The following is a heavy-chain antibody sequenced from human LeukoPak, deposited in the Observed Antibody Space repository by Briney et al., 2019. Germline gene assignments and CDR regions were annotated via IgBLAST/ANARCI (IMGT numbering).Heavy chain of an antibody. CDR2: IYPGDSDT. V-gene: IGHV5-51*01. D-gene: IGHD3-22*01. Sequence: GESLKISCKGSGYSFTSYWIGWVRQMPGKGLEWMGIIYPGDSDTRYSPSFQGQVTISADKSISTAYLQWSSLKASDTAMYYCARAAHDYYDSSGYYYAAFDIWGQGTMVTVSS. J-gene: IGHJ3*02. CDR1: GYSFTSYW. CDR3: ARAAHDYYDSSGYYYAAFDI.